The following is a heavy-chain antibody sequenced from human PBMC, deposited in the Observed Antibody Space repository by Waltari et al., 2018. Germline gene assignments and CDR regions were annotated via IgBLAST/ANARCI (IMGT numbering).Heavy chain of an antibody. V-gene: IGHV1-18*01. CDR2: IYAQNGNT. D-gene: IGHD3-16*01. J-gene: IGHJ4*02. Sequence: QLVQSGAEVKKPGASVQVSCKASGYIFSNYCITWVRKAPGQGLELMGWIYAQNGNTKDEQNFQDRDTMTTETATATAYMEIRSLRSDETAIYYCARDDVDSSNFGGFWGQGTQVTVSS. CDR3: ARDDVDSSNFGGF. CDR1: GYIFSNYC.